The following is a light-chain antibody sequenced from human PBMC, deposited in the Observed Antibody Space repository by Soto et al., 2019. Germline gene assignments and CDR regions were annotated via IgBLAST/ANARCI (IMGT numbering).Light chain of an antibody. V-gene: IGLV1-40*01. Sequence: QPVLTQPPSVSGAPGQRVTISCTGSSSNIGAGYDVHWYQQVAGTAPKVLIHGNSNRPSGVPDRFSGSKTGTSASLAITGLRGEDEADYYCQSYDRSLSGSVFGGGTKVTVL. CDR3: QSYDRSLSGSV. CDR2: GNS. J-gene: IGLJ3*02. CDR1: SSNIGAGYD.